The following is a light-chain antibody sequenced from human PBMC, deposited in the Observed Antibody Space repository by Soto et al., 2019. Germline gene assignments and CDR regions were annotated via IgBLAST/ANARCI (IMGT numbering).Light chain of an antibody. CDR3: SSYTSSSTLAV. CDR1: SSDVGGYNY. Sequence: QSALTQPASVSGSPGQSITISCTGTSSDVGGYNYVSWYQQHPGKAPKLMIYDVSDQPSGVSNRFSGSKSGNTASLTISGLQAEDESDYYCSSYTSSSTLAVFGGGTKLTVL. V-gene: IGLV2-14*01. J-gene: IGLJ2*01. CDR2: DVS.